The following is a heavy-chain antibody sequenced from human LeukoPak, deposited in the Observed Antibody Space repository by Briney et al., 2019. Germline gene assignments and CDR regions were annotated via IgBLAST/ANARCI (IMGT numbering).Heavy chain of an antibody. J-gene: IGHJ5*02. D-gene: IGHD2-21*02. V-gene: IGHV4-59*01. CDR1: GGSISSYY. CDR3: ARDLTPTYCGGDCYSRYNWFDP. CDR2: IYYSGST. Sequence: SETLSLTCTVSGGSISSYYWNWIRQPPGKGLEWIGYIYYSGSTNYNPSLKSRVTISVDTSKNQFSLKLSSVTAADTAVYYCARDLTPTYCGGDCYSRYNWFDPWGQGTLVTVSS.